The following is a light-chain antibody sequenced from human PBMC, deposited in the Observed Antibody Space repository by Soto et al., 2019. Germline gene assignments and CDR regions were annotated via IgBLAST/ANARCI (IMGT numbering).Light chain of an antibody. V-gene: IGKV3-20*01. CDR2: GAS. CDR1: QSVSSSY. Sequence: EIVLAQTPGTLSLSPGERVTLSCRASQSVSSSYLAWYQQKPGQAPRLLIYGASSRATGIPDRFSGSGSGTDFTLTISRLEPEDFAVYYCQQYGSSPRTFGQGTNLEIK. CDR3: QQYGSSPRT. J-gene: IGKJ2*01.